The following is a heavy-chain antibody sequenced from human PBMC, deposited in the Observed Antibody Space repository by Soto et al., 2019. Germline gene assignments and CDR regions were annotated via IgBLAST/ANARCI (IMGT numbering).Heavy chain of an antibody. V-gene: IGHV3-30*18. CDR1: GSPLGSYG. D-gene: IGHD5-12*01. Sequence: LSGGACGSPLGSYGLHWRRVVPGKGLEWVAVISYDGSNKYYADSVKGRFTISRDNSKNTLYLQMSSQRTEDRGVCYPAKDLRGYSSHPAVWRRGTLVTTS. J-gene: IGHJ4*02. CDR3: AKDLRGYSSHPAV. CDR2: ISYDGSNK.